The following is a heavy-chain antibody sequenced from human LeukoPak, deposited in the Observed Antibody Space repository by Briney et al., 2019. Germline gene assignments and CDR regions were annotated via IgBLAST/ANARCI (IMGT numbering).Heavy chain of an antibody. CDR3: ARDSYSSGQYYYYGMDV. J-gene: IGHJ6*02. D-gene: IGHD6-19*01. Sequence: LETLSLTCTVSGGXISSYYCSWIRQPPGKGLEWIGYIYYSGSTNYNPSLKSRVTISVDTSKNQFSLKLSSVTAADTAVYYCARDSYSSGQYYYYGMDVWGQGTSVTVSS. CDR2: IYYSGST. V-gene: IGHV4-59*01. CDR1: GGXISSYY.